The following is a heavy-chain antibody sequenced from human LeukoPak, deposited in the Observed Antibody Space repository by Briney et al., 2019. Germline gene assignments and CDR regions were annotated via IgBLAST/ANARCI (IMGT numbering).Heavy chain of an antibody. J-gene: IGHJ4*02. CDR2: IYYSGST. D-gene: IGHD6-13*01. CDR1: GGSISSSSYY. CDR3: ARQSGPYASRWFDY. V-gene: IGHV4-39*01. Sequence: SETLSLTCTVSGGSISSSSYYWGWIRQPPGKGLEWIGSIYYSGSTYYNPSLESRVTISVDTSKNQFSLKLSSVTAADTAVYCCARQSGPYASRWFDYWGQGTLVTVSS.